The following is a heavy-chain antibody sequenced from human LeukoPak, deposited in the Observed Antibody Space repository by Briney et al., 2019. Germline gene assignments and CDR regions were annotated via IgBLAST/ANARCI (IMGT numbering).Heavy chain of an antibody. CDR3: AIGSGSYQGGWFDP. J-gene: IGHJ5*02. CDR1: GGTFSSYA. CDR2: IIPIFGTA. D-gene: IGHD1-26*01. V-gene: IGHV1-69*05. Sequence: ASVKVSCKASGGTFSSYAINWVRQAPGQGLEWMGGIIPIFGTANYAQKFQGRVTITTDESTTTVYMELSSLRSDDTAVYYCAIGSGSYQGGWFDPWGQGTLVTVSS.